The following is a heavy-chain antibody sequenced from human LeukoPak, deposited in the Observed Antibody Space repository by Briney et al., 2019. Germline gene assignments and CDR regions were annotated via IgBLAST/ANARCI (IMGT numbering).Heavy chain of an antibody. V-gene: IGHV1-46*01. CDR1: GYTFTSYY. J-gene: IGHJ5*02. D-gene: IGHD3-10*01. CDR3: ARWASYGSGSYFWFDP. Sequence: GASVKVSCKASGYTFTSYYMHWVRQAPGQGLEWMGIINPSGGSTSYAQKFQGRVTITADESTSTAYMELSSLRSEDTAVYYCARWASYGSGSYFWFDPWGQGTLVTVSS. CDR2: INPSGGST.